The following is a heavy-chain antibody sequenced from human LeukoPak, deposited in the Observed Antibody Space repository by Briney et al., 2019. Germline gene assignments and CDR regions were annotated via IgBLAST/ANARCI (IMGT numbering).Heavy chain of an antibody. CDR2: ISAYNGNT. D-gene: IGHD6-13*01. CDR1: GYTFTSYG. CDR3: ARDLLGYSSPDY. J-gene: IGHJ4*02. V-gene: IGHV1-18*01. Sequence: ASVKVSCKASGYTFTSYGISRVRQAPGQGLEWMGWISAYNGNTNYAQRLQGRVTMTTDTSTSTAYMELRSLRSDDTAVYYCARDLLGYSSPDYWGQGTLVTVSS.